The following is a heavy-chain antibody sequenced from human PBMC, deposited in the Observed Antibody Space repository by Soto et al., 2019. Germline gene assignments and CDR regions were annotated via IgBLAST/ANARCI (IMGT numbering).Heavy chain of an antibody. CDR2: INHSGST. V-gene: IGHV4-34*01. CDR3: ARGPRITMVRGVPAINYFCY. CDR1: GGSFSGYY. D-gene: IGHD3-10*01. Sequence: QVQLQQWGAGLLKPSETLSLTCAVYGGSFSGYYWSWIRQPPGKGLEWIGEINHSGSTNYNPSLMSRVTISVETSKHQFSLKLSAVTAADTAVYYCARGPRITMVRGVPAINYFCYWGQGTLVTVSS. J-gene: IGHJ4*02.